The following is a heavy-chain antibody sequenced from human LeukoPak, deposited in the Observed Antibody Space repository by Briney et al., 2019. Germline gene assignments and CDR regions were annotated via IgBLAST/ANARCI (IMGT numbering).Heavy chain of an antibody. J-gene: IGHJ4*02. D-gene: IGHD4-17*01. CDR2: IYYSGST. V-gene: IGHV4-59*12. CDR1: GGSIYSYY. CDR3: ARVRYYFDY. Sequence: SETLSLTCTVSGGSIYSYYWSWIRQPPGKGLEWIGYIYYSGSTNYNPSLKSRVTISVDTSKNQFSLKLSSVTAADTAVYYCARVRYYFDYWGQGTLVTVSS.